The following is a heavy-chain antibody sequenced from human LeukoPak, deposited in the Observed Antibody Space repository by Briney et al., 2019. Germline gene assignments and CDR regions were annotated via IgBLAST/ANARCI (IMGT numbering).Heavy chain of an antibody. Sequence: PGGSLRLSCAASGFTFSGSTMHRVRQASGKGLEWVGRIRSKANSYATAYAASVKGRFTISRDDSKNTAYLQMNSLKTEDTAVYYCTSPIHYGDYDYYYGLDVWGQGTTVTVSS. J-gene: IGHJ6*02. V-gene: IGHV3-73*01. CDR3: TSPIHYGDYDYYYGLDV. D-gene: IGHD4-17*01. CDR2: IRSKANSYAT. CDR1: GFTFSGST.